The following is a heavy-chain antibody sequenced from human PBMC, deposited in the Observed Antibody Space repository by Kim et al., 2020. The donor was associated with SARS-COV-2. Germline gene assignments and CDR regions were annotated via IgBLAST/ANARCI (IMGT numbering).Heavy chain of an antibody. V-gene: IGHV6-1*01. CDR3: ARDHQYSIDY. CDR1: GDSVSSDSAA. D-gene: IGHD5-12*01. CDR2: TYYRSKWYY. Sequence: SQTLSLTCVISGDSVSSDSAAWNWIRQSPSRGLEWLGRTYYRSKWYYDYEDSVKSRITINPDTSKNQFSLQWKSVTPEDTAMYYCARDHQYSIDYWGQGTLFTVSS. J-gene: IGHJ4*02.